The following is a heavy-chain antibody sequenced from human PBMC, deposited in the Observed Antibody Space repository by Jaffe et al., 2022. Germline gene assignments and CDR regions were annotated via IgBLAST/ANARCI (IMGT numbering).Heavy chain of an antibody. D-gene: IGHD2-2*01. Sequence: QVQLQESGPGLVKPSGTLSLTCAVSGGSISSSNWWSWIRQPPGKGLEWIGEIYHSGSTNYNPSLKSRVTISVDKSKNQFSLKLSSVTAADTAVYYCARKVIGPAAFDKFDPWGQGTLVTVSS. CDR2: IYHSGST. V-gene: IGHV4-4*02. J-gene: IGHJ5*02. CDR3: ARKVIGPAAFDKFDP. CDR1: GGSISSSNW.